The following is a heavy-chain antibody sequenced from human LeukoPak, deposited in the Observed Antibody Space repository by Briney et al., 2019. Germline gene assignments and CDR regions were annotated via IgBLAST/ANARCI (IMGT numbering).Heavy chain of an antibody. D-gene: IGHD5-12*01. J-gene: IGHJ6*02. CDR1: GYTFTSYG. CDR3: ARDRDPSGYAFKNYYYGMDV. V-gene: IGHV1-18*01. CDR2: FSAYNGNT. Sequence: ASVKVSCTASGYTFTSYGISWVRQAPGQGLEWMGWFSAYNGNTNYAQKLQGRVTMTTDTSTSTAYMELRSLRSDDTAVYYCARDRDPSGYAFKNYYYGMDVWGQGTTVTVSS.